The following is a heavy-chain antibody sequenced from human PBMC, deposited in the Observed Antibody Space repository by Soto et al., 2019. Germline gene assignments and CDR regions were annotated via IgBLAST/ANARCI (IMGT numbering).Heavy chain of an antibody. CDR1: GDSISSGDYY. V-gene: IGHV4-61*08. J-gene: IGHJ4*02. CDR2: IYYSGST. D-gene: IGHD3-22*01. CDR3: ARARGGYYDY. Sequence: PSETLSLTCTFSGDSISSGDYYWSWIRQPPGKGLEWIGYIYYSGSTNYNPSLKSRVTISVDTSKNQFSLKLSSVTAADTAVYYCARARGGYYDYWGQGTLVTVSS.